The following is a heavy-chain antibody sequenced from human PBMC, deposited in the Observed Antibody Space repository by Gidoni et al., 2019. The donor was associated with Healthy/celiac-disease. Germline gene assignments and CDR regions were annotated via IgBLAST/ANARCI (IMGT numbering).Heavy chain of an antibody. CDR3: ARGGSSPYYYYGMDV. D-gene: IGHD6-6*01. CDR1: GFTFSDHY. V-gene: IGHV3-72*01. J-gene: IGHJ6*02. CDR2: TRNKANSYTT. Sequence: EVQLVESGGGLVQPGGSLRLSCAASGFTFSDHYMDWVRQAPGKGLEWVGRTRNKANSYTTEYAASVKGRFTISRDDSKNSLYLQMNSLKTEDTAVYYCARGGSSPYYYYGMDVWGQGTTVTVSS.